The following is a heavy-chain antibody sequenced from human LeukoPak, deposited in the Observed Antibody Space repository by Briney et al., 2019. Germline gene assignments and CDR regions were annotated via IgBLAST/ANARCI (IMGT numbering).Heavy chain of an antibody. J-gene: IGHJ4*02. V-gene: IGHV4-39*07. Sequence: SSETLSLTCTVSGGSISSSNYFWGWFRQPPGKGLEWIGSFYYSGSTNYNPSLKSRVTISVDTSKNQFSLNVSSVTAADTAVYYCARPGPGGYSSGWYYFDYWGQGTLVTVSS. CDR3: ARPGPGGYSSGWYYFDY. CDR2: FYYSGST. D-gene: IGHD6-19*01. CDR1: GGSISSSNYF.